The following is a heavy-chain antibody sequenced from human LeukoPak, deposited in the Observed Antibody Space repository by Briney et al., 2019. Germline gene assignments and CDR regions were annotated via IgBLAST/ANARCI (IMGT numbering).Heavy chain of an antibody. V-gene: IGHV4-31*03. Sequence: SETLSLTCTVSGGSISSGGYYWSWIRQHPGKGLEWIGYIYYSGSTYYNPSLKSRVTISVDTSKNQFSLKLSSVTAADTAVYYCARDFHDSGGYYYGLDYWGRGILVTVSS. CDR3: ARDFHDSGGYYYGLDY. J-gene: IGHJ4*02. D-gene: IGHD3-22*01. CDR1: GGSISSGGYY. CDR2: IYYSGST.